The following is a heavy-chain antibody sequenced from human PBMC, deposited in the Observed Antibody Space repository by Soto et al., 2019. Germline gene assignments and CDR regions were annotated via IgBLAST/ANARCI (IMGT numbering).Heavy chain of an antibody. CDR2: ISYDGSNK. CDR3: AITRNSSSWFPYYYGMDV. D-gene: IGHD6-13*01. Sequence: GGSLRLSCAASGFTFSSYGMHWVRQAPGKWLEWVAVISYDGSNKYYADSVKGRFTISRDNSKSTLYLQMNSLRAEDTAVYYCAITRNSSSWFPYYYGMDVWGQGTTVNVSS. V-gene: IGHV3-30*03. J-gene: IGHJ6*02. CDR1: GFTFSSYG.